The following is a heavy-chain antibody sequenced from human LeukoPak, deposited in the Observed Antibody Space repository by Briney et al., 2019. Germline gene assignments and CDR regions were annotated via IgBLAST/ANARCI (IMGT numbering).Heavy chain of an antibody. V-gene: IGHV4-39*07. CDR2: IYYSGST. D-gene: IGHD3-9*01. CDR3: ARDVSTYDILTGFSWYYFDN. Sequence: SETLSLTCTVSGGSISSSSYYWGWIRQPPGKGLEWIGSIYYSGSTYYNPSLKRRVTISVDTSKNQFSLKLSSVTAADTAVYYCARDVSTYDILTGFSWYYFDNWGQGTLVTVSS. CDR1: GGSISSSSYY. J-gene: IGHJ4*02.